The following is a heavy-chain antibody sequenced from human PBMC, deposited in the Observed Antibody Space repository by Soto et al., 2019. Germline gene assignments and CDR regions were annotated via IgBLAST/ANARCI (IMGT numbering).Heavy chain of an antibody. J-gene: IGHJ4*02. CDR1: GGSISSSSYY. CDR2: IYYSGST. Sequence: SETLSLTCTVSGGSISSSSYYWGWIRQPPGKGLEWIGSIYYSGSTYYNPSLKSRVTISVDTSKNQFSLKLSSVTAADTAVYYCASADYDILTYNFDYWGQGTLVTVSS. CDR3: ASADYDILTYNFDY. V-gene: IGHV4-39*01. D-gene: IGHD3-9*01.